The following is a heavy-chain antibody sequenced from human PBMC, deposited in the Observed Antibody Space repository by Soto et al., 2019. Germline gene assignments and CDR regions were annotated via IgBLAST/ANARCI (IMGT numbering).Heavy chain of an antibody. CDR1: GYSFTSYW. V-gene: IGHV5-10-1*01. CDR2: IDPSDSYT. D-gene: IGHD5-18*01. J-gene: IGHJ3*02. CDR3: AGWGDTAYAFDI. Sequence: GESLKISCKGSGYSFTSYWISWVRQMPGKGLEWMGRIDPSDSYTNYSPSFQGHVTISADKSISTAYLQWSSLKASDIAMYYCAGWGDTAYAFDIWGQGTMVTVSS.